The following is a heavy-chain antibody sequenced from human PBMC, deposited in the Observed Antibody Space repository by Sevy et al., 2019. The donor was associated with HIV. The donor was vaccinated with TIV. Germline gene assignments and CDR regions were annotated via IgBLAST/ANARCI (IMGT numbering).Heavy chain of an antibody. CDR2: IIPIFGTA. J-gene: IGHJ6*02. D-gene: IGHD3-22*01. CDR1: GGTFSSYA. Sequence: ASVKVSCKASGGTFSSYAISWVRQAPGQGLEWMGGIIPIFGTANYAQKFQGRVTITADESTSTAYMELSSLGSEDTGVYYCARGDRYYYDSSGYAPRAEPYYYYGMDVWGQGTTVTVSS. CDR3: ARGDRYYYDSSGYAPRAEPYYYYGMDV. V-gene: IGHV1-69*13.